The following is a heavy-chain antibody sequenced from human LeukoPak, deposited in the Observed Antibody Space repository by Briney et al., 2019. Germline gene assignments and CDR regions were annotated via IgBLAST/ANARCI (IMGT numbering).Heavy chain of an antibody. CDR2: IYYSGST. CDR3: ARGIWGYSSGPNDY. D-gene: IGHD6-19*01. V-gene: IGHV4-59*01. CDR1: GGSISSYY. J-gene: IGHJ4*02. Sequence: LETLSLTCTVSGGSISSYYWSWIRQPPGKGLEWIGYIYYSGSTNYNPSLKSRVTISVDTSKNQFSLKLSSVTAADTAVYYCARGIWGYSSGPNDYWGQGTLVTVSS.